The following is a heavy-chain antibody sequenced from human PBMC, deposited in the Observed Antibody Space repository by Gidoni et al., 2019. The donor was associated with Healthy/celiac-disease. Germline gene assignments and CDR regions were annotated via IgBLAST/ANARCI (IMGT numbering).Heavy chain of an antibody. CDR2: IYWDDDK. D-gene: IGHD3-22*01. CDR3: AHRPWGSSGYYNWFDP. V-gene: IGHV2-5*02. Sequence: QITLKESGPTLVKPTQTLTLTCTFSGFSLSTSGVGVGWIRQPPGKALEWLALIYWDDDKRYSPSLKSRLTITKDTSKNQVVLTMTNMDPVDTATYYCAHRPWGSSGYYNWFDPWGQGTLVTVSS. J-gene: IGHJ5*02. CDR1: GFSLSTSGVG.